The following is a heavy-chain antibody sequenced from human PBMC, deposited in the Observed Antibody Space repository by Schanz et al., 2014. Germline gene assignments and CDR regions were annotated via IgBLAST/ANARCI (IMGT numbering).Heavy chain of an antibody. CDR1: GLTSGTSY. V-gene: IGHV3-11*01. CDR2: ISSSGSTI. D-gene: IGHD5-12*01. J-gene: IGHJ6*03. CDR3: ARVDSGYDSHLYYYYYYMDV. Sequence: VQLLESGGGLVQPGGPRRFSWAASGLTSGTSYMSGIGQAPGRGWGWVSYISSSGSTIYYADSVKGRFTISRDNAKNSLYLQMNSLRAEDTAVYYCARVDSGYDSHLYYYYYYMDVWGKGTTVTVSS.